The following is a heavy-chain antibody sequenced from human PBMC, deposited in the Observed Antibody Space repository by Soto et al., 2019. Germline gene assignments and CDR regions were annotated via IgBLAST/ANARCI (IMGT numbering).Heavy chain of an antibody. CDR2: IRSKTNNYAT. CDR3: TRLNTVTTRIYNG. Sequence: EVLLVESGGGLVQPGGSLTLSCAASGFTFSDSAINWVPQASGTGLEWVGRIRSKTNNYATEYAASVKGRFTISRDDSKNTAYLQMNSLKPEDTAVYYCTRLNTVTTRIYNGWGQGTLVTVSS. V-gene: IGHV3-73*01. D-gene: IGHD3-22*01. CDR1: GFTFSDSA. J-gene: IGHJ4*02.